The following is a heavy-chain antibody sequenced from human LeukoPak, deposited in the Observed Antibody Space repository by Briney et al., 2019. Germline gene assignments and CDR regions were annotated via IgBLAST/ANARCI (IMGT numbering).Heavy chain of an antibody. J-gene: IGHJ3*02. CDR1: GFTFSSYG. D-gene: IGHD1-26*01. CDR3: AKDGGSYYGGGAFDI. CDR2: ISGSGGST. V-gene: IGHV3-23*01. Sequence: PGGTLRLSCAASGFTFSSYGMSWVRQAPGKGLEWVSAISGSGGSTYYADSVKGRFTISRDNSKNTLYLQMNSLRAEDTAVYYCAKDGGSYYGGGAFDIWGQGTMVTVSS.